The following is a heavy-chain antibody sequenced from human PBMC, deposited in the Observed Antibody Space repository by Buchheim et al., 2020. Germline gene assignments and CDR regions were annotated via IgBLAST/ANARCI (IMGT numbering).Heavy chain of an antibody. D-gene: IGHD6-6*01. V-gene: IGHV4-39*01. CDR1: GGSISSSSYY. CDR2: IYYSGST. CDR3: ARQLRSSSPENWFDP. Sequence: QLQLQESGPGLVKPSETLSLTCTVSGGSISSSSYYWGWIRQPPGKGLEWIGSIYYSGSTYYNPSLKSRVTISVDTSKNQFSLKLSSVTAADTAVYYCARQLRSSSPENWFDPWGQGTL. J-gene: IGHJ5*02.